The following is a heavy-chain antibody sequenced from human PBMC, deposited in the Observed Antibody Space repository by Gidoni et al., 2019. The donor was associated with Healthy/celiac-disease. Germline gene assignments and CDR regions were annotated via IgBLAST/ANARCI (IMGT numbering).Heavy chain of an antibody. CDR3: ARGRETRITIFGVVTSYYFDY. J-gene: IGHJ4*02. Sequence: QVQLVQSGAEVKKPGASVKVSCKASGYTFTSYYMHWGRQAPGQGLEWMGIINPSGGSTSYAQKFQGRVTMTRDTSTSTVYMELSSLRSEDTAVYYCARGRETRITIFGVVTSYYFDYWGQGTLVTVSS. V-gene: IGHV1-46*01. CDR2: INPSGGST. CDR1: GYTFTSYY. D-gene: IGHD3-3*01.